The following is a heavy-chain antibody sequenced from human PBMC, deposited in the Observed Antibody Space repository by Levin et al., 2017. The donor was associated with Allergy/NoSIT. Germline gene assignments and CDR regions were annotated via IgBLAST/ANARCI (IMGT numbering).Heavy chain of an antibody. D-gene: IGHD5/OR15-5a*01. V-gene: IGHV4-61*01. CDR1: GGSVSSGTYY. J-gene: IGHJ6*02. Sequence: PSETLSLTCSVSGGSVSSGTYYWSWIRRPPGKGLEWIGYINYRGVTKYNPSLKSRVTISVDTSKNEFSLKVTSVTPADTAVYYCARNRIIVSGGNDDYYGMDVWGQGTTVTVSS. CDR2: INYRGVT. CDR3: ARNRIIVSGGNDDYYGMDV.